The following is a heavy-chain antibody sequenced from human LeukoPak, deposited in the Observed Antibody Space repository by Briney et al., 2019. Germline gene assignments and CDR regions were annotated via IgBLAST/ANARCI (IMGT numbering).Heavy chain of an antibody. CDR2: ISYDEGDK. J-gene: IGHJ4*02. V-gene: IGHV3-30*18. CDR1: GFTFSSYG. Sequence: GGSLRLSCAASGFTFSSYGMHWVRQAPVKGLEWMAVISYDEGDKYYADSVEGRFTISRDNSKNTLYLQMNSLRAEDTAVYYCANQDGVWGQGTLVTVSS. D-gene: IGHD4-17*01. CDR3: ANQDGV.